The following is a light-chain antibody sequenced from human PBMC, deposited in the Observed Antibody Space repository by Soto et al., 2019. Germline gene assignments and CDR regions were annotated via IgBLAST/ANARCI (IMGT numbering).Light chain of an antibody. CDR3: QQYNNWPQT. CDR2: GAS. V-gene: IGKV3-15*01. CDR1: QSVSSK. Sequence: EIVMTQSPATLSVSPGERATLSCRASQSVSSKLAWYQQKPGQAPRLVIYGASTRATGIPARFSGSGSETEFALTISSLQSEDFAVYYCQQYNNWPQTFGQGTKVDIK. J-gene: IGKJ1*01.